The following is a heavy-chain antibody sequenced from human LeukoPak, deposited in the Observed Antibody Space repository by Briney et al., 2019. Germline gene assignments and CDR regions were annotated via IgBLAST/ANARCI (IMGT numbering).Heavy chain of an antibody. CDR1: GYSFTSYW. Sequence: GESLKISCQGSGYSFTSYWIGWVHQMPGKGLEWMGIIYPGDSDTRYSPSFQGQVTISVDKSISTAYLQWSSLKASDTAMYYCATSSVRVTTTLDYWGQGTLVTVSS. CDR2: IYPGDSDT. J-gene: IGHJ4*02. D-gene: IGHD4-11*01. CDR3: ATSSVRVTTTLDY. V-gene: IGHV5-51*07.